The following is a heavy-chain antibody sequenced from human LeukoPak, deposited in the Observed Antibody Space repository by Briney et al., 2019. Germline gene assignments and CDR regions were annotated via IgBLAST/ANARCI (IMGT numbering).Heavy chain of an antibody. V-gene: IGHV5-51*01. D-gene: IGHD3-10*01. CDR3: ARRRYYGSGSYAPFDY. J-gene: IGHJ4*02. CDR2: IYPGDSDT. CDR1: GYSFTSYW. Sequence: GESLKISSKSSGYSFTSYWIGWVRQMPGKGLELMGIIYPGDSDTRYSPSFQGQVTISADKSISTAYLQWSSLKASDTAMYYCARRRYYGSGSYAPFDYWGQGTLVTVSS.